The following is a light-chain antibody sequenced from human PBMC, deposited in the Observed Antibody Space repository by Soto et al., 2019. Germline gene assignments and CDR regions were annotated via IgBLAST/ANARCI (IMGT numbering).Light chain of an antibody. V-gene: IGLV2-8*01. CDR1: SSDVGGYID. CDR2: EVT. J-gene: IGLJ2*01. Sequence: QSVLTQPPSASGSPGQSVTISCTGTSSDVGGYIDVSWYQQHPGKAPKLMIYEVTKRPSGVPDRFSGSKSGNTASLTVSGLQAEDEADYYCNSYAGSNNLVVFGGGTKLTVL. CDR3: NSYAGSNNLVV.